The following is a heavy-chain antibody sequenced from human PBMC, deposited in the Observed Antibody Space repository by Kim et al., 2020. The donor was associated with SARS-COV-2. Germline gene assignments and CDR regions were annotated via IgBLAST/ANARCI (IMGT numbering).Heavy chain of an antibody. CDR3: ARGTWGGGGWGYGSGQYNRFDP. Sequence: ASVKVSCKASGYTFTSSHIQWVRQAPGQGLEWMGIINPGGVSTIYAEKLQVRVTMTRDTSTGTVYMQLSSLRSEDTALYYCARGTWGGGGWGYGSGQYNRFDPWGQGTLVTVSS. CDR1: GYTFTSSH. D-gene: IGHD3-10*01. V-gene: IGHV1-46*03. J-gene: IGHJ5*02. CDR2: INPGGVST.